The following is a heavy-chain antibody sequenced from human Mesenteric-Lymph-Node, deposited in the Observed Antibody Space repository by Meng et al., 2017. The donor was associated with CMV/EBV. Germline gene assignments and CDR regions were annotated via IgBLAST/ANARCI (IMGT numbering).Heavy chain of an antibody. CDR1: GSTFSIYG. D-gene: IGHD1-1*01. V-gene: IGHV3-30*03. J-gene: IGHJ6*02. CDR3: ARAASVAVIYNLGLNV. CDR2: ISYNGGDE. Sequence: GESLKISCESSGSTFSIYGMHWVRQAPGKGLEWVAAISYNGGDEYYADSVKGRFTVSRDNSKNTLYLRMNSLRREDTAVYYCARAASVAVIYNLGLNVWGLGTTVTVSS.